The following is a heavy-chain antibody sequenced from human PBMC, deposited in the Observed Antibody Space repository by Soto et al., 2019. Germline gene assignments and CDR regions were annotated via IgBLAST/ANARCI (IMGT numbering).Heavy chain of an antibody. CDR3: ARDTVAGRWFDP. Sequence: QVQLQQWGAGLLKPSETLSLTCAVYGGSFSGYYWSWIRQPPGKGLEWIGEINHSGSTNYNPSLKSRVTISVDTSKNQFSLKLSSVTAADTAVYYCARDTVAGRWFDPWGQGTLVTVSS. J-gene: IGHJ5*02. D-gene: IGHD6-19*01. V-gene: IGHV4-34*01. CDR1: GGSFSGYY. CDR2: INHSGST.